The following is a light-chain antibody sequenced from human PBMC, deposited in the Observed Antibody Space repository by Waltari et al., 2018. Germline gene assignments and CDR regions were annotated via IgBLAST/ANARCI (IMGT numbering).Light chain of an antibody. J-gene: IGLJ2*01. CDR3: QTWVNGTVI. CDR2: QDS. Sequence: SYELTQPPSVSVSPGQTLTITFSGDKLGSRSTCWYQQRAGQSPSMLIFQDSKRPSGIPERFSGSNSGNTAALTISGAQSMDEADYYCQTWVNGTVIFGGGTKVTVL. V-gene: IGLV3-1*01. CDR1: KLGSRS.